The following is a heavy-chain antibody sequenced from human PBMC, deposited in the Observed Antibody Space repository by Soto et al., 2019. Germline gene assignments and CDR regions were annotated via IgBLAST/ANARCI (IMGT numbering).Heavy chain of an antibody. Sequence: ASVKVSCKASGYTFTSYGISWVRQAPGQGLEWMGWISAYNGNTNYAQKLQGRVTMTTDTSTSTAYMELRSLRSDDTAVYCCARDLGLAYCGGDCYPEGWFDPWGQGTLVTVSS. D-gene: IGHD2-21*02. CDR3: ARDLGLAYCGGDCYPEGWFDP. CDR2: ISAYNGNT. V-gene: IGHV1-18*01. CDR1: GYTFTSYG. J-gene: IGHJ5*02.